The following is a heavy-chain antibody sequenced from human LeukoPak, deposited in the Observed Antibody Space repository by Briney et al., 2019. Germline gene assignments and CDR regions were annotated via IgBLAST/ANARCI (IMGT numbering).Heavy chain of an antibody. Sequence: PGGSLSLSCAPSGFSLSDYGVHCVREAPGKGLEWVAFIRYDGNNKYYTDSVKGGFTISRDNPKNTLYLQINSLRPGDRSVYYFVKRSKAYDYGDYQWYIDLGKGGPLVTLPS. CDR2: IRYDGNNK. D-gene: IGHD4-17*01. CDR3: VKRSKAYDYGDYQWYIDL. V-gene: IGHV3-30*02. CDR1: GFSLSDYG. J-gene: IGHJ2*01.